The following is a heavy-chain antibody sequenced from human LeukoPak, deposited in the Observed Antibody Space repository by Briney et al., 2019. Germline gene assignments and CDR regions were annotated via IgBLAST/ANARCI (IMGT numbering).Heavy chain of an antibody. CDR3: ARRGSRLFDY. Sequence: PSETLSLTCTVSGYSISSGYYWGWIRQPPGKGLEWIGSIYYSGSTYYNPSLKSRVTISVDTSKNQFSLKLSSVTAADTAVYYCARRGSRLFDYWGQGTLVTVSS. J-gene: IGHJ4*02. CDR2: IYYSGST. V-gene: IGHV4-38-2*02. D-gene: IGHD3-10*01. CDR1: GYSISSGYY.